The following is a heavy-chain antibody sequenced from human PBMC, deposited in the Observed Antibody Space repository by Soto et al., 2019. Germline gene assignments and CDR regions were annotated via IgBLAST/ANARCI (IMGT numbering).Heavy chain of an antibody. CDR3: ARDRYYYDSSGYYPPFDC. D-gene: IGHD3-22*01. V-gene: IGHV1-3*01. CDR2: INAGNGNT. J-gene: IGHJ4*02. CDR1: GYTFTSYS. Sequence: GASVEVSCKASGYTFTSYSMHWVLQAPGQRLEWMGWINAGNGNTKYSQKFQGRVTITRDTSASTACMELSSLRSEDTAVYYCARDRYYYDSSGYYPPFDCWGQGTLVSVSS.